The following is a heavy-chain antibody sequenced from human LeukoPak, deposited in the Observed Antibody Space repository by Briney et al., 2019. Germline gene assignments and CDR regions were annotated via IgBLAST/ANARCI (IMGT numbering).Heavy chain of an antibody. CDR1: GFTFSSYA. J-gene: IGHJ4*02. CDR3: ARCSGGSCSHLDY. V-gene: IGHV3-30-3*01. Sequence: GGSLRLSCAASGFTFSSYAMHWVRQAPGKGLEWVAVISYDGSNKYYADSVKGRFTISRDNSKNTLYLQMNSLRAEDTAVYYCARCSGGSCSHLDYWGQGTMVTVSS. CDR2: ISYDGSNK. D-gene: IGHD2-15*01.